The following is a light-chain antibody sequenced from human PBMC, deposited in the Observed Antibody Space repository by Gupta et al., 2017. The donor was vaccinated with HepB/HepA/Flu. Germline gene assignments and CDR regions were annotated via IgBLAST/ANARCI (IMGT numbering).Light chain of an antibody. J-gene: IGLJ2*01. Sequence: QSPLPQPASVSVSPGQSITISCTGTSSDVGSYNLVSWFQQHPGKAPKLLLYEVSKRPSVVSNRFSGSKSGNTASLTISGREAEDEADYYCCSNAGSVVFGGGTKLTVL. CDR1: SSDVGSYNL. V-gene: IGLV2-23*02. CDR3: CSNAGSVV. CDR2: EVS.